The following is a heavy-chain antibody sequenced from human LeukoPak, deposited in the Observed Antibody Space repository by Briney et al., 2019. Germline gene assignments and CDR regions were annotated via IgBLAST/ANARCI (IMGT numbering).Heavy chain of an antibody. D-gene: IGHD1-26*01. V-gene: IGHV3-7*01. CDR3: ARDRQGEWELSALDY. J-gene: IGHJ4*02. CDR1: GFTFSTYW. Sequence: GGSLRLSCAASGFTFSTYWMSWVRQAPGKGLEWVANIKQDGSEKYYVDSVKGRFTISRDNAKNSLYLQMNSLRAEDTAVYYCARDRQGEWELSALDYWGQGTLVTVSS. CDR2: IKQDGSEK.